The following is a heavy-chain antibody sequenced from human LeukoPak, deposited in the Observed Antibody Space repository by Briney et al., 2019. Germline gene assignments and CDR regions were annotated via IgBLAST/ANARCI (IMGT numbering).Heavy chain of an antibody. J-gene: IGHJ6*03. D-gene: IGHD6-25*01. V-gene: IGHV3-30*03. CDR2: ISYDGSNK. CDR3: ARFAAGGSYYYYMDV. CDR1: GFTFSSYG. Sequence: GGSLRLSCAASGFTFSSYGMHWVRQAPCEGLEWVAVISYDGSNKYYADSVKGRFTISRDNSKNTLYLQMNSLRADDTAVYYCARFAAGGSYYYYMDVWGKGTTVTVSS.